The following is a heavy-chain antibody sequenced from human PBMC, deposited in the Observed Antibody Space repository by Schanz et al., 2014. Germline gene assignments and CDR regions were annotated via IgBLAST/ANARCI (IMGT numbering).Heavy chain of an antibody. CDR1: GFTFSSYW. Sequence: EVQLVESGGGLVQPGGSLRLSCAASGFTFSSYWMHWVRQAPGKGLVWVSRINSDGSTTIYADSVKGRFTISRDNAKXXXYLQMNSLRAEXXXXYYCARPLGTNYYYYGLDVWGQGTTVTVSS. V-gene: IGHV3-74*01. CDR3: ARPLGTNYYYYGLDV. CDR2: INSDGSTT. J-gene: IGHJ6*02.